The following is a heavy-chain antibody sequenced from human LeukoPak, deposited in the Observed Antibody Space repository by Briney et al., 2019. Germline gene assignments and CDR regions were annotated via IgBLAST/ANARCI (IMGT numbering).Heavy chain of an antibody. J-gene: IGHJ6*03. D-gene: IGHD3-10*01. CDR2: LSHSGSS. Sequence: SETLSLTCTVSGYSISSGYYWDWIRQPPGKGLEWIGTLSHSGSSYYNPSLKSRVTISADTSKNQFSLRLSSVTAADTAVYYCARTTMVRGTYYMDVWGKGTTVTISS. CDR3: ARTTMVRGTYYMDV. CDR1: GYSISSGYY. V-gene: IGHV4-38-2*02.